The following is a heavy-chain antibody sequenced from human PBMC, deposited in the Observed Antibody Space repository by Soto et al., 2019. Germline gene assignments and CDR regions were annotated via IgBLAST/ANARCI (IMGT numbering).Heavy chain of an antibody. V-gene: IGHV4-34*01. Sequence: QVQLQQWGAGLLKPSETLSLTCAVYGGSVSVPNYYWSWIRQPPGKGLAWIGEMSHSGGSHFNPSLKSRVTIAVDTSTNQFSLKLRSVTAADTALYYCARVTRGTATSVVDACDIWGPGTMVIVSS. J-gene: IGHJ3*02. CDR3: ARVTRGTATSVVDACDI. CDR1: GGSVSVPNYY. D-gene: IGHD2-21*02. CDR2: MSHSGGS.